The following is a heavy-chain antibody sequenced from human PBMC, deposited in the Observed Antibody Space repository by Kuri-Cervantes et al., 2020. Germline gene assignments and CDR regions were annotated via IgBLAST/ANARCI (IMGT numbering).Heavy chain of an antibody. Sequence: LSLTCAASGFTFSDYYMSWIRQAPGKGLEWVSYISSSSSYIYCADSVKGRFTISRDNAKNSLYLQMNSLRAEDTAVYYCARVEAAAGSAFDIWGQGKMVTVSS. CDR1: GFTFSDYY. J-gene: IGHJ3*02. CDR2: ISSSSSYI. CDR3: ARVEAAAGSAFDI. D-gene: IGHD6-13*01. V-gene: IGHV3-11*05.